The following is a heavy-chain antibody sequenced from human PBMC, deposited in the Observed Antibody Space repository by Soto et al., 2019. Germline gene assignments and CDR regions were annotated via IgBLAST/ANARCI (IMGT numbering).Heavy chain of an antibody. D-gene: IGHD3-3*01. CDR2: INHSGSN. J-gene: IGHJ5*02. V-gene: IGHV4-34*01. CDR1: GGSFSGYY. Sequence: SETLSLTCAVYGGSFSGYYWSWIRQPPGKGLEWIGEINHSGSNNYNPSLKSRVTISVDTSKKQFSLKLSSVTAADTAVYYCARRFYDFWSGYYNWFDPWGQGTLVTVSS. CDR3: ARRFYDFWSGYYNWFDP.